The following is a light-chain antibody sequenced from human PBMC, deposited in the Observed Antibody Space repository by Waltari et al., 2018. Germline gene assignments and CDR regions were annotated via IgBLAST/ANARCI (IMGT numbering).Light chain of an antibody. CDR2: RDT. V-gene: IGLV3-25*02. Sequence: SYELTQRPSESVPPGQTARITCSGDALPKQYTYWYQQKPGQAPVLVMYRDTERPPGIPERFSGSNSGSTATLTLSRVEAGDEADYYCQVWDRTADDVVFGGGTKVNVL. J-gene: IGLJ2*01. CDR1: ALPKQY. CDR3: QVWDRTADDVV.